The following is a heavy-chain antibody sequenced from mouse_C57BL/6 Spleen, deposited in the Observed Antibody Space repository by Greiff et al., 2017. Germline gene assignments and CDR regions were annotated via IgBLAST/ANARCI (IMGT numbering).Heavy chain of an antibody. CDR1: GYTFTNYW. CDR3: ARYGYVESTYYFDY. CDR2: IYPGGGYT. Sequence: VQLQQSGAELVRPGTSVKMSCKASGYTFTNYWIGWAKQRPGHGLEWIGDIYPGGGYTNYNEKFKGKATLTADKSSSTAYMQFSSLTSEDSAIYYCARYGYVESTYYFDYWGQGTTLTVSS. J-gene: IGHJ2*01. V-gene: IGHV1-63*01. D-gene: IGHD2-2*01.